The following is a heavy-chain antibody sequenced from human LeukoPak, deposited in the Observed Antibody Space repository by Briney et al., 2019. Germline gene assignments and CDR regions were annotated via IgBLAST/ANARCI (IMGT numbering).Heavy chain of an antibody. Sequence: SETLSLTCTVSGGSISSGDYYWSWIRQPPGKGLEWIGYIYYSGSTNYNPSLKSRVTISVDTSKNQFSLKLSSVTAADTAVYYCASGVSGWYYFDYWGQGTLVTVSS. CDR1: GGSISSGDYY. CDR3: ASGVSGWYYFDY. CDR2: IYYSGST. D-gene: IGHD6-19*01. V-gene: IGHV4-61*08. J-gene: IGHJ4*02.